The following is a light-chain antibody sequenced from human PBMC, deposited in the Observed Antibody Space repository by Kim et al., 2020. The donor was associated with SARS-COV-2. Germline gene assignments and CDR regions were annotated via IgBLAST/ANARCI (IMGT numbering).Light chain of an antibody. CDR3: EQYKDWPT. V-gene: IGKV3-15*01. CDR1: QSVSSN. CDR2: GAF. Sequence: EIVMTQSPATLSVSPGERATLSCRASQSVSSNLAWYQQKPGQAPRLLIYGAFTRATGIPARFSGSGSGSEFTLTISSLQSEDFAVYYWEQYKDWPTLGQGTKVDIK. J-gene: IGKJ1*01.